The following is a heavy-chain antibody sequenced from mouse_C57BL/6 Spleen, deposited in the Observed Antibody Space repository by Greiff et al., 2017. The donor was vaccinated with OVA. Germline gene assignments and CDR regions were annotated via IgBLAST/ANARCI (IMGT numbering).Heavy chain of an antibody. Sequence: VKLQQSGPELVKPGASVKISCKASGYSFTSYYIHWVKQRPGQGLEWIGWIYPGSGNTKYNEKFKGKATLTADTSSSTAYMQLSSLTSEDSAVYYCARGTGRYFDVWGTGTTVTVSS. J-gene: IGHJ1*03. CDR3: ARGTGRYFDV. V-gene: IGHV1-66*01. D-gene: IGHD4-1*01. CDR2: IYPGSGNT. CDR1: GYSFTSYY.